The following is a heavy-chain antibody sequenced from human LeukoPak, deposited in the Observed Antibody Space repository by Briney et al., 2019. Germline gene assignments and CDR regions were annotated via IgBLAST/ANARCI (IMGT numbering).Heavy chain of an antibody. CDR1: GYTFTSYY. Sequence: ASVKVSCKASGYTFTSYYMHWVRQAPGQGLEWMGIINPSGGSTSYAQKFQGRVTMTRDTSTSTAYMELSSLRSEDTALYYCARGRIRYDDYSSGWFVFFEFWGQGSLVTVSS. D-gene: IGHD6-19*01. CDR2: INPSGGST. V-gene: IGHV1-46*01. CDR3: ARGRIRYDDYSSGWFVFFEF. J-gene: IGHJ4*02.